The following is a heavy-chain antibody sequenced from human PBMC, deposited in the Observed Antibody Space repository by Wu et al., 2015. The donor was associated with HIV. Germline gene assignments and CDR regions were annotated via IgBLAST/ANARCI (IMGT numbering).Heavy chain of an antibody. Sequence: QIQLLQSGAEVKEPGASVNLSCVTSGYVFTRNFLHWVRQSPGQGLEWIAILNPVTGKSGYADKFKTRVSVTSDTSTSTMHLEVRNLTSADTALYYCVRVGTKKRGSGTTPMGAFDVWGQGAMVTVSS. J-gene: IGHJ3*01. CDR1: GYVFTRNF. CDR3: VRVGTKKRGSGTTPMGAFDV. CDR2: LNPVTGKS. V-gene: IGHV1-46*01. D-gene: IGHD3-10*01.